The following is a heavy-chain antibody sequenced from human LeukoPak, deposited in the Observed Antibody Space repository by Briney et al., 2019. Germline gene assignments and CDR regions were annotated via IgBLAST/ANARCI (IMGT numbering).Heavy chain of an antibody. D-gene: IGHD3-10*01. V-gene: IGHV4-39*07. CDR1: GDSISSSTYY. Sequence: ETLSLTCTVSGDSISSSTYYWGWIRQPPGKGLEWIGSIYYTGSTYYNPSLKSRVTISVDTSKNQFSLKLSSVTAADTAVYYCARDQAWRGLFARSFDYWGKGTLVTVSS. CDR3: ARDQAWRGLFARSFDY. CDR2: IYYTGST. J-gene: IGHJ4*02.